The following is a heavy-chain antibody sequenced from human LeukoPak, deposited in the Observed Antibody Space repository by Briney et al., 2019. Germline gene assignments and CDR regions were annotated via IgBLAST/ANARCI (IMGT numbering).Heavy chain of an antibody. CDR2: IIPIFGTA. Sequence: ASVKVSCKASGGTFSSYAISWVRQAPGQGLEWMGGIIPIFGTANYAQKFQGRVTITADESTSTAYMELSSLRSEDTAVYYCARWIRGVGYYYYGTDVWGKGTTVTVSS. D-gene: IGHD5-18*01. V-gene: IGHV1-69*13. CDR3: ARWIRGVGYYYYGTDV. CDR1: GGTFSSYA. J-gene: IGHJ6*04.